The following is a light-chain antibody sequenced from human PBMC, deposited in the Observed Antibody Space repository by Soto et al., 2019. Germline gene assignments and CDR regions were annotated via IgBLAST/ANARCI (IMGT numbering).Light chain of an antibody. V-gene: IGKV1-5*01. CDR3: QQYNTYSSIT. J-gene: IGKJ4*01. CDR2: DAS. CDR1: QSISSW. Sequence: DIQMTQSPSTLSASVGDRVTITCRASQSISSWLAWYQQKLGRAPRLLIYDASSLESGVPSRFSGSGYGTEFTLTISSLPPDDFATYYCQQYNTYSSITFGGGTKVDIK.